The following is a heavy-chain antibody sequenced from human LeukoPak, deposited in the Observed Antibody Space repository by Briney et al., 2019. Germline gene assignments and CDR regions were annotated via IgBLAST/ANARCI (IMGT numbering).Heavy chain of an antibody. V-gene: IGHV1-46*01. CDR1: GYTFTSYY. CDR3: AREGYCSSTSCYWFDP. CDR2: INPSGGST. D-gene: IGHD2-2*01. J-gene: IGHJ5*02. Sequence: ASVRVSCKASGYTFTSYYMHWVRQAPGQGLEWMGIINPSGGSTSYAQKFQGRVTMTRDTSTSTVYMELSSLRSEDTAVYYCAREGYCSSTSCYWFDPWGQGTLVTVSS.